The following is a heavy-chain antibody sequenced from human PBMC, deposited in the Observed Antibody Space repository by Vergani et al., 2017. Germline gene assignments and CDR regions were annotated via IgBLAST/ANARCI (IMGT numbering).Heavy chain of an antibody. V-gene: IGHV3-30-3*01. CDR1: GFTFSSYA. D-gene: IGHD2-8*01. CDR3: ARGYCTNGVCYHFDY. J-gene: IGHJ4*02. Sequence: QVQLVESGGGVVQPGRSLRLSCAASGFTFSSYAMNWVRQAPGKGLEWVAVISYDGSNKYYADSVKGRFTISRDNSKNTLYLQMNSLRAEDTAVYYCARGYCTNGVCYHFDYWGQGTLVTVSS. CDR2: ISYDGSNK.